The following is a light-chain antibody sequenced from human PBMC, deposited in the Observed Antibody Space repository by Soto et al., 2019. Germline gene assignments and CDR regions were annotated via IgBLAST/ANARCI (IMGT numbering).Light chain of an antibody. J-gene: IGLJ1*01. CDR3: CSYAGSYIYV. V-gene: IGLV2-11*01. CDR2: DVS. CDR1: HKGVGGYNY. Sequence: QSLLSQPRPLSRSPRETVNISCPGXHKGVGGYNYVSWYQQHPGKAPKLMIYDVSKRPSGVPDRFSGSKSGNTASLTISGLQAEDEADYYCCSYAGSYIYVFGTGTKVTVL.